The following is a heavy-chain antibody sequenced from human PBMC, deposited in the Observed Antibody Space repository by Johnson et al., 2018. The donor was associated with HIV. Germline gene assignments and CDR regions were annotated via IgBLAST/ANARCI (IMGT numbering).Heavy chain of an antibody. CDR2: ISWNSGSI. Sequence: VQLVESGGVVVQPGGSLRLSCAASGFTFDDYAMHWVRQAPGKGLEWVSGISWNSGSIGYADSVKGRFTISRDNAKNSLYLQMNSLRAEDTALYYCAKDSSSWTRGAFDIWGQGTMVTVSS. J-gene: IGHJ3*02. D-gene: IGHD6-13*01. V-gene: IGHV3-9*01. CDR1: GFTFDDYA. CDR3: AKDSSSWTRGAFDI.